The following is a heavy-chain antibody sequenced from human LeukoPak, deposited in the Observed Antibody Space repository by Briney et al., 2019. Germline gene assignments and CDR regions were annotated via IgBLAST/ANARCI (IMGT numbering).Heavy chain of an antibody. V-gene: IGHV3-23*01. D-gene: IGHD4-23*01. CDR3: ARAPVRRRDAFDI. CDR1: GFTFSSYA. Sequence: GGSLRLSCAASGFTFSSYAMSWVRQAPGKGPEWVSAISGSGGSTYYADSVKGRFTISRDNSKNTLYLQMNSLRAEDTAVYYCARAPVRRRDAFDIWGQGTMVTVSS. J-gene: IGHJ3*02. CDR2: ISGSGGST.